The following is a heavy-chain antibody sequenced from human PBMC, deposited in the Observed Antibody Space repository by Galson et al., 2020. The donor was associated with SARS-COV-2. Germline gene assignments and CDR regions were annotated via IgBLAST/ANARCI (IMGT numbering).Heavy chain of an antibody. D-gene: IGHD1-26*01. Sequence: ETSETLSLTCTVSGGSISSYYWTWIRQPPGKGLEWIGYIYYSGSTNYNPSLKSRVTMSVDTSKNQFSLKLNSVTAADTAVYYCARDLSGSYTSNWFDPWGQGTLVTVSS. V-gene: IGHV4-59*01. CDR2: IYYSGST. CDR3: ARDLSGSYTSNWFDP. J-gene: IGHJ5*02. CDR1: GGSISSYY.